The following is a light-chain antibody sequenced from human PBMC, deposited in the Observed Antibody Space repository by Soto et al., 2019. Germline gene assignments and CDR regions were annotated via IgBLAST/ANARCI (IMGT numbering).Light chain of an antibody. CDR1: SSDVGRYNY. V-gene: IGLV2-14*01. CDR2: DVS. CDR3: SPFTSSSTFV. J-gene: IGLJ1*01. Sequence: QSVLAQPASVSGSPGQSITISCTGTSSDVGRYNYVSWFQQHPGKAPKLMIYDVSNWPSGVSDRFSGSKSGNTASLTISGLQAEDEADYYCSPFTSSSTFVFGTGTKLTVL.